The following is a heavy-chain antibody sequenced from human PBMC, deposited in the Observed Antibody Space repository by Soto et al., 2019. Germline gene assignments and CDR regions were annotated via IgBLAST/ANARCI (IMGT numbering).Heavy chain of an antibody. V-gene: IGHV2-5*01. D-gene: IGHD3-10*01. CDR1: GFSLTTSGAG. Sequence: QITLKESGPTLVKPTQTLTLTCTYSGFSLTTSGAGVGWIRQPPGKALEWLALISWKDDKRYNPGLESRLTITKDTSKKQVILILTNTDPVDTATYTCAHRYVGNYYRSYLVSWGQGTLVPASS. J-gene: IGHJ4*02. CDR3: AHRYVGNYYRSYLVS. CDR2: ISWKDDK.